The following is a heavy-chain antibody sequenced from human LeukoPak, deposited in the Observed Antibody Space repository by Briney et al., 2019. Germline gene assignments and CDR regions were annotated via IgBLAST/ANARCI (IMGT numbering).Heavy chain of an antibody. CDR3: ARPRDGYNLVAFDI. CDR2: ITSSSTI. V-gene: IGHV3-69-1*01. J-gene: IGHJ3*02. D-gene: IGHD5-24*01. CDR1: GFTFDDYA. Sequence: KAGGSLRLSCAASGFTFDDYAMHWVRQAPGKGLEWVSGITSSSTIYYADSVKGRFTISRDNAKNSLYLQMNSLRAEDTAVYYCARPRDGYNLVAFDIWGQGTMVSVSS.